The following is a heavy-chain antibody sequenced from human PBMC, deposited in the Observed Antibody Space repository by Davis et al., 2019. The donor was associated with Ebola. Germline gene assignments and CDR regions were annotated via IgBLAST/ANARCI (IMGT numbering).Heavy chain of an antibody. J-gene: IGHJ6*02. CDR3: ARELRVDSGMLYWFGGMDV. CDR2: IYSGGST. CDR1: GFAVSNNY. V-gene: IGHV3-53*01. Sequence: GESLKISCAVSGFAVSNNYMTWVRQAPGKGLEWVSVIYSGGSTYYADSVKGRFTISRDNSKNTLYLQMNSLRAEDTAVYYCARELRVDSGMLYWFGGMDVWGQGTTVTVSS. D-gene: IGHD2-8*02.